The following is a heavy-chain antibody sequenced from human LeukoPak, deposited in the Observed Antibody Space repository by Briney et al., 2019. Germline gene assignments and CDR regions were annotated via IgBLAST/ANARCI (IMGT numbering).Heavy chain of an antibody. CDR1: GFTFGDYA. J-gene: IGHJ4*02. Sequence: PGGSLRLSCTASGFTFGDYAMSWFRQAPGKGLEWVGFIRSKAYGGTTEYAASVKGRFTISRDDSKSIAYLQMSSLRTEDTAVYYCTRWYYGSGTYYSALGYWGQGTLVTVSS. CDR2: IRSKAYGGTT. D-gene: IGHD3-10*01. V-gene: IGHV3-49*03. CDR3: TRWYYGSGTYYSALGY.